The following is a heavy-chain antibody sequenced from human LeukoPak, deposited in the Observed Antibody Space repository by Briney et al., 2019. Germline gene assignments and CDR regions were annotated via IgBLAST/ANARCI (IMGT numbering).Heavy chain of an antibody. CDR3: ARVLTGYYHWDY. V-gene: IGHV3-74*01. D-gene: IGHD3-9*01. J-gene: IGHJ4*02. Sequence: GGSLRLSCAASKFSFSSYWMHWVRQAPGKGLVWVSRINSDGSRTNYADSVKGRFTISRDNAKNMLYLELNSLRAEDMAVYYCARVLTGYYHWDYWGQGTLVTVSS. CDR1: KFSFSSYW. CDR2: INSDGSRT.